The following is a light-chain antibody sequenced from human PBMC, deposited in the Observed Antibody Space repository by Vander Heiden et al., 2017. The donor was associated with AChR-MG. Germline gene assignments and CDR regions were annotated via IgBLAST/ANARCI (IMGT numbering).Light chain of an antibody. CDR2: NNF. CDR1: SSNLGAGYD. CDR3: QSYDSSLNVV. V-gene: IGLV1-40*01. Sequence: QSVLTQPPSVSGAPGQTVTTSCTGSSSNLGAGYDVHWFQQLPKTAPKLVIANNFDRPSGVPDRFSGSTSGTSASLTITGLQAEDEADYYCQSYDSSLNVVFGGGTKVTVL. J-gene: IGLJ2*01.